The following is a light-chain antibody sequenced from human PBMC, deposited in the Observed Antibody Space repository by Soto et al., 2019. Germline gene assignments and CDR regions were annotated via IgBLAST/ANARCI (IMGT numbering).Light chain of an antibody. CDR3: QQYYSTPPT. Sequence: DIVMTQSPDSLTVSLDERATISCKSSQSVFYSSNTKNYLAWYQQKPGQPPKLLIHWASTRQSGVPDRFSGRGSGTDFSLTISSVQAEDVAVYYCQQYYSTPPTFGQGTRVEI. V-gene: IGKV4-1*01. CDR2: WAS. J-gene: IGKJ1*01. CDR1: QSVFYSSNTKNY.